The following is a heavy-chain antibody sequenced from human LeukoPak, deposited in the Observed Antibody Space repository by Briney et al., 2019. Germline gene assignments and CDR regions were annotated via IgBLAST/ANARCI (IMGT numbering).Heavy chain of an antibody. CDR2: ISGSGGRT. V-gene: IGHV3-23*01. Sequence: TGGSLRLSCAVSGITLSNYGVSWVRQAPGKGLEWVAGISGSGGRTNYADSVKGRFTISRDSPKNTLYLQMNSLRAEDTAVYFCAKRGVVIRVILVGFHKEAYYFDSWSQGALVTVSS. J-gene: IGHJ4*02. D-gene: IGHD3-22*01. CDR3: AKRGVVIRVILVGFHKEAYYFDS. CDR1: GITLSNYG.